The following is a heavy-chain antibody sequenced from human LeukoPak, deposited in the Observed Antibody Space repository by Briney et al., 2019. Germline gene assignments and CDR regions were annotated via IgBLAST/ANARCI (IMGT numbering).Heavy chain of an antibody. J-gene: IGHJ4*02. CDR2: VYYSGST. V-gene: IGHV4-39*07. Sequence: PSETLSLTCTVSGGSISSSSYSWGWIRQPPGTGLEWIGSVYYSGSTYYNPSLKSRVTISVDTSKKQFSLNRISVTAADTAIYYCARHTWQWLPFDDWGRGTQVTISS. D-gene: IGHD5-12*01. CDR3: ARHTWQWLPFDD. CDR1: GGSISSSSYS.